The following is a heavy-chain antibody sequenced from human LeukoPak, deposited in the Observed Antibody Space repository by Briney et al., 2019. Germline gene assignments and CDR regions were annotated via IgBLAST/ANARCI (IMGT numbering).Heavy chain of an antibody. D-gene: IGHD6-6*01. CDR3: ARQPGAARLPPDY. V-gene: IGHV5-51*01. CDR2: IYPGDSET. J-gene: IGHJ4*02. CDR1: GYSFTSYW. Sequence: GESLKISCKGSGYSFTSYWIGWVRQMPGKGREWMGIIYPGDSETRYSPSLPGQVTISPDKSISPASLQCSSLTASDPAMYYCARQPGAARLPPDYWGQGTLVTVSS.